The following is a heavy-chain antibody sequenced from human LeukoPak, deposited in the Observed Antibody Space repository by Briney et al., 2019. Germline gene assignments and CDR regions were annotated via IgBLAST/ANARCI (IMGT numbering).Heavy chain of an antibody. V-gene: IGHV1-46*01. CDR1: GYTFTNYY. J-gene: IGHJ4*02. CDR2: INPSGGST. Sequence: ASVKVSCKASGYTFTNYYMHWVRQAPGQGLEWMGIINPSGGSTTYAQKFQGRVTMTRDTSTSTVYMELSSLRSEDTAVYYCARGDYYDNSGYYGGFDYWGQGTLVTVSS. CDR3: ARGDYYDNSGYYGGFDY. D-gene: IGHD3-22*01.